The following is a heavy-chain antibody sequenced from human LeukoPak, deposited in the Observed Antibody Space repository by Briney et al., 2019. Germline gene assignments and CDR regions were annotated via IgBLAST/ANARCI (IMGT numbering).Heavy chain of an antibody. CDR1: GLTFTSHG. Sequence: GGSLRLACTTSGLTFTSHGFHWLRQVVGKRREWVAFVRNDGSDTYHATSVKGRFSISRDDSKNTLYLQMNSLRPEDTAIYYCARDRGKDYFDSWGQGTQVTVSS. J-gene: IGHJ4*02. V-gene: IGHV3-30*02. CDR2: VRNDGSDT. CDR3: ARDRGKDYFDS. D-gene: IGHD4-23*01.